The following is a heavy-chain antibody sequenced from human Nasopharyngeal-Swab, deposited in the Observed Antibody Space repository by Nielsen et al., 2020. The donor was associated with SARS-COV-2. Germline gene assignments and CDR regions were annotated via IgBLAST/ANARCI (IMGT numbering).Heavy chain of an antibody. CDR1: GSTFTSYY. CDR2: INPSGGST. D-gene: IGHD3-10*01. V-gene: IGHV1-46*01. Sequence: ASVKVSCKASGSTFTSYYMHWVRQAPGQGLEWMGIINPSGGSTSYAQKFQGRVTMTRDTSTSTVYMELSSLRSEDTAVYYWARKGHSARRGGRFGFWGQGTLVTVSS. CDR3: ARKGHSARRGGRFGF. J-gene: IGHJ4*02.